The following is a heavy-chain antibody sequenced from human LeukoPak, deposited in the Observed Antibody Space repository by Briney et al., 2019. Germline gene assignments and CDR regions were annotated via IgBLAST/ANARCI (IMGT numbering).Heavy chain of an antibody. J-gene: IGHJ4*02. CDR1: GXSFKFYW. D-gene: IGHD3-10*01. Sequence: GESLKISCKGSGXSFKFYWIAWVREMPGKGLECMGVIYPSDSDTRYSPSFQGQVTISVDRSISTAYLQWSSLKASDTAVYYCARQDGSGIYYFDYWGQGTLVTVSS. CDR2: IYPSDSDT. CDR3: ARQDGSGIYYFDY. V-gene: IGHV5-51*01.